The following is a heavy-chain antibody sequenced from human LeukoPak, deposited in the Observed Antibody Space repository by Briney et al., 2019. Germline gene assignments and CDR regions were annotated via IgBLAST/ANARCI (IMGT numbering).Heavy chain of an antibody. CDR3: AKGLRPYDSSGRDAFDI. J-gene: IGHJ3*02. D-gene: IGHD3-22*01. V-gene: IGHV3-23*01. Sequence: PGESLRLSCAASRFTFSSYAMSWVRQAPGKGLEWVSTISGSGGNTYYADSVKGRFTVSRDNSKSTLSLQMKSLRAEDTAIYYCAKGLRPYDSSGRDAFDIWGQGTMVTVSS. CDR1: RFTFSSYA. CDR2: ISGSGGNT.